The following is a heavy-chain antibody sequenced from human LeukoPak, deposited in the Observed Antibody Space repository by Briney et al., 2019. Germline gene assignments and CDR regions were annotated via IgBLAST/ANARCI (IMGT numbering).Heavy chain of an antibody. CDR3: AADGITIFGVVYGGFDY. CDR2: INPNSGGT. CDR1: GYTFTGYY. D-gene: IGHD3-3*01. V-gene: IGHV1-2*06. Sequence: ASVKVSCKASGYTFTGYYMHWVGQAPGQGLEWMGRINPNSGGTNYAQKFQGRVTMTRDTSISTAYMELSRLRSDDTAVYYCAADGITIFGVVYGGFDYWGQGTLVTVSS. J-gene: IGHJ4*02.